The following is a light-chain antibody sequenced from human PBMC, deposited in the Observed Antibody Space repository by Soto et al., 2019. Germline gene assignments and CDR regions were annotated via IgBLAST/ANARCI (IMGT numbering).Light chain of an antibody. J-gene: IGLJ1*01. V-gene: IGLV2-14*01. CDR2: DVS. Sequence: QSVLTQPASVSGSPGQSITISCTGTSSDVGGYNYVSWYQQHPGKAPKLMIYDVSNRPSGVSNRFSGSKSGNTASLSISGLHAEDEADYYCSSYISSSIRVCGTGTKVTVL. CDR3: SSYISSSIRV. CDR1: SSDVGGYNY.